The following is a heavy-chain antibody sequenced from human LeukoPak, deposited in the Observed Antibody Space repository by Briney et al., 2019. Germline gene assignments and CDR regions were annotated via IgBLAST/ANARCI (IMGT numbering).Heavy chain of an antibody. CDR1: GFTFSGYW. J-gene: IGHJ4*02. CDR3: ARGYSGYFYY. Sequence: GGSLRLSCAASGFTFSGYWMQWVRHAPGKGLVWVSRIDGDGSSTNYADSVKGRFTISRDNAKNTLYLQMNSLRAEDTAVYYCARGYSGYFYYWGQGTLVTVSS. D-gene: IGHD5-12*01. CDR2: IDGDGSST. V-gene: IGHV3-74*01.